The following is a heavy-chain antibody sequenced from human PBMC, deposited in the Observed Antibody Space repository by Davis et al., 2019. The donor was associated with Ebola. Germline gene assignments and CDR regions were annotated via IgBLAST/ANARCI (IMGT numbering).Heavy chain of an antibody. CDR1: GGTFSSYA. D-gene: IGHD1-26*01. J-gene: IGHJ4*02. CDR3: ASHNEGAGLDY. CDR2: IIPIFGTA. V-gene: IGHV1-69*13. Sequence: SVKVSCKASGGTFSSYAISWARQAPGQGLEWMGGIIPIFGTANYAQKFQGRVTITADESTSTAYMELSSLRSEDTAVYYCASHNEGAGLDYWGQGTLVTVSS.